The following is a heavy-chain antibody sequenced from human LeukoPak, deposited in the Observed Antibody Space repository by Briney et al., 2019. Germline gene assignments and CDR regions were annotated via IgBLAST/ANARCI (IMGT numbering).Heavy chain of an antibody. CDR3: ARDQHCSSTSCYKEGYYYYYMDV. J-gene: IGHJ6*03. Sequence: SETLSLTCTVSGGSISSSSYYWGWLRQPPGKGLEWIGSIYYSGSTYYNLSLKSRVTISVDTSKNQFSLKLSSVTAADTAVYYCARDQHCSSTSCYKEGYYYYYMDVWGKGTTVTVSS. D-gene: IGHD2-2*02. CDR1: GGSISSSSYY. V-gene: IGHV4-39*07. CDR2: IYYSGST.